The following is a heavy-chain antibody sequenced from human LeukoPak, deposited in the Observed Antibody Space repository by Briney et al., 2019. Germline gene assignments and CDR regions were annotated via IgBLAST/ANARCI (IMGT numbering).Heavy chain of an antibody. CDR2: ISSRSITK. J-gene: IGHJ4*02. D-gene: IGHD3-10*01. CDR3: TKDRSSMVRGVITSGFDC. V-gene: IGHV3-48*04. CDR1: GFTFSSYS. Sequence: GGSLRLSCAASGFTFSSYSMNWVRQAPGKGLEWISYISSRSITKYYADSVKGRFSISRDNAKNSLYLQMNSLRVEDTAFYYCTKDRSSMVRGVITSGFDCWGQGTLVTVSS.